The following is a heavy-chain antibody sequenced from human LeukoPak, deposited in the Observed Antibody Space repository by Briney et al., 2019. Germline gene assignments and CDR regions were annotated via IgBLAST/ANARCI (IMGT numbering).Heavy chain of an antibody. CDR2: IYYSGST. CDR1: GGSISSYY. Sequence: SETLSLTCTVSGGSISSYYWSWIRQPPGKGLEWIGYIYYSGSTNYNPSLKSRVTISVDTSKNQFSLKLSSVTAADTAVYYCARSSGWIDYWGQGTLVTVSS. CDR3: ARSSGWIDY. D-gene: IGHD6-19*01. V-gene: IGHV4-59*01. J-gene: IGHJ4*02.